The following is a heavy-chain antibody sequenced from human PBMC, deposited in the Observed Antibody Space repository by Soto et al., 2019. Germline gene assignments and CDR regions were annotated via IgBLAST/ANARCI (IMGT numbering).Heavy chain of an antibody. D-gene: IGHD4-17*01. V-gene: IGHV5-51*01. Sequence: GESLKISCKVYGYSFTSYWIGWVRQMPGKGLEWLGTIYPGDSDTRYSPSFQGQVTISADKSTSTAYMELSSLRPEDTAVYYCAADVGGYIYGLARHWGPGTLVTVSS. CDR1: GYSFTSYW. J-gene: IGHJ4*02. CDR2: IYPGDSDT. CDR3: AADVGGYIYGLARH.